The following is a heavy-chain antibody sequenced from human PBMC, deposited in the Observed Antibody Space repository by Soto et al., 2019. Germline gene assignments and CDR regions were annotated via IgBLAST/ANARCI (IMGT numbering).Heavy chain of an antibody. CDR1: GGSISSSSYY. CDR3: ARGYFDSSGYYIGSFDY. D-gene: IGHD3-22*01. J-gene: IGHJ4*02. CDR2: VYYSGST. V-gene: IGHV4-39*01. Sequence: SETLSLTCTVSGGSISSSSYYWGWVRQPPGKGLEWIGSVYYSGSTYYNPSLKSRVTMSVDTSKNQFSLNLSSVTAADTAVYYCARGYFDSSGYYIGSFDYWGQGTLVTVSS.